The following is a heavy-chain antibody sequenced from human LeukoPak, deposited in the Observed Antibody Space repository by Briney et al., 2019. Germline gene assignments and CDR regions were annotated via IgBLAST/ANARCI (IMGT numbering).Heavy chain of an antibody. CDR2: IWYDGSDK. V-gene: IGHV3-33*01. J-gene: IGHJ4*02. CDR3: VRDISSRHFDF. Sequence: GRSLRLSCAASGFTFSRQGMHWVRQAPGKGLEWVAVIWYDGSDKYYADSVKGRFTISRDNSRNTLYLQMNSLRAEDTAVYYCVRDISSRHFDFWGQGTLVTVSS. D-gene: IGHD2-2*01. CDR1: GFTFSRQG.